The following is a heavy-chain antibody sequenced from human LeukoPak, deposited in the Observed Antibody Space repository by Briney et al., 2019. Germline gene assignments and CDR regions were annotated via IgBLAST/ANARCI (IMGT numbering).Heavy chain of an antibody. Sequence: GGSLRLSCAASGFTVSSNYMSWVRQAPGKGLEWVSVIYSGGSTYYADSVKGRFTISRDNSKNTLYLQMNSLRAEDTAVYYCAKVPFEVISDAFDIWGQGTMVTVSS. J-gene: IGHJ3*02. CDR1: GFTVSSNY. V-gene: IGHV3-66*02. D-gene: IGHD3-16*02. CDR2: IYSGGST. CDR3: AKVPFEVISDAFDI.